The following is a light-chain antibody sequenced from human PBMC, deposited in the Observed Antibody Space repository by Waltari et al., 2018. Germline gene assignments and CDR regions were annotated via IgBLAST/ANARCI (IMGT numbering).Light chain of an antibody. V-gene: IGLV1-47*01. CDR2: RNN. CDR1: SSNIGSNY. CDR3: AAWDDSLSGVV. J-gene: IGLJ2*01. Sequence: QSVLTQPPSASGTPGQRVTISCSGSSSNIGSNYVYWYQQLPGPAPKLLSNRNNQRPSGVPDRFSGSKSGTSASLAISGLRSEDEADYYCAAWDDSLSGVVFGGGTKLTVL.